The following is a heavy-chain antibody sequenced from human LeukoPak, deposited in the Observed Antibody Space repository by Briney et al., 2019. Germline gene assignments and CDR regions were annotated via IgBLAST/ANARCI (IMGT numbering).Heavy chain of an antibody. D-gene: IGHD3-3*01. CDR1: GGTFSSYA. CDR3: ARGTYYDFWSGPSDYYYYMDV. Sequence: GASVKVSCKASGGTFSSYAISWVRQAPGQGLEWMGGIIPIFGTANYAQKFQGRVTITTDESTSTAYMELSSLRSEDTAVYYCARGTYYDFWSGPSDYYYYMDVWGKGTTVTVSS. V-gene: IGHV1-69*05. J-gene: IGHJ6*03. CDR2: IIPIFGTA.